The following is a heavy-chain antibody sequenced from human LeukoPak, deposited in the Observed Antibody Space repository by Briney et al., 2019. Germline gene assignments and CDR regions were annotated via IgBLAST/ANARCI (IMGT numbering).Heavy chain of an antibody. Sequence: GGSLRLSCAASGFTFSSYSMNWVRQAPGKGLEWVSSISSSSSYIYYADSVKGRFTISRDNAKNSLYLQMNSLRAEDTAVYYCARDLDIAVAGIGYWGQGTLVTVSS. CDR2: ISSSSSYI. CDR1: GFTFSSYS. CDR3: ARDLDIAVAGIGY. D-gene: IGHD6-19*01. V-gene: IGHV3-21*01. J-gene: IGHJ4*02.